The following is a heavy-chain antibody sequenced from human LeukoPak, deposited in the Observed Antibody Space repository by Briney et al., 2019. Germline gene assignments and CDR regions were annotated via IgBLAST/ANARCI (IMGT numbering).Heavy chain of an antibody. V-gene: IGHV4-61*01. D-gene: IGHD3-9*01. CDR3: AREVRYFDWIATYDY. CDR1: GGSVSSGSYY. J-gene: IGHJ4*02. Sequence: SETLSLTCTVSGGSVSSGSYYWSWIRQPPGKGLEWIGYIYYSGSTNYNPSLKSRVTISVDTSKNQFSLKLSSVTAADTAVYYCAREVRYFDWIATYDYWGQGTLVTVSS. CDR2: IYYSGST.